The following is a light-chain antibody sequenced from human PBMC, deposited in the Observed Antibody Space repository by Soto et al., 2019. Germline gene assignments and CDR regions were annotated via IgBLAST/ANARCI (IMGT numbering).Light chain of an antibody. CDR2: GAS. CDR1: QSVTSTS. V-gene: IGKV3-20*01. Sequence: EIVSTQDPGTLDLSPGERATLSCRASQSVTSTSLAWYQQKPGQAPRLLMYGASSRATGTPDRISGGGSGTDFTLAISRLEPEDFAVYYCQHYVTSSITFGQGTRLEIK. J-gene: IGKJ5*01. CDR3: QHYVTSSIT.